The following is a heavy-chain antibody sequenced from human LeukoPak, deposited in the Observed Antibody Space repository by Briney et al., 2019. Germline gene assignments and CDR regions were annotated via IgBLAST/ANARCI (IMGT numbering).Heavy chain of an antibody. CDR2: FDPEEGEI. Sequence: ASVKVSCKVSGYTLNELCMHWVRQAPGKGLEWMGGFDPEEGEIIYAQKFQGRVTMTEDTSTDTAYMELSSLRSEDTAVYYCATAITTPPDDAFDIWGQGTMVTVSS. D-gene: IGHD3-22*01. CDR1: GYTLNELC. J-gene: IGHJ3*02. CDR3: ATAITTPPDDAFDI. V-gene: IGHV1-24*01.